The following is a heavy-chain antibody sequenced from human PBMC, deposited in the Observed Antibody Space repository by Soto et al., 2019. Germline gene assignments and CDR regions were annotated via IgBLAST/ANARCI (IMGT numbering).Heavy chain of an antibody. Sequence: PSETRSRTCTVSGGSISSGDYYWSWTRQPPGKGLEWIGYIYYSGSTYYNPSLKSRVTISVDTSKNQFSLKLSSVTAADTAVYYCARDRRDNWNPSGMDVWGQGTTVTVSS. J-gene: IGHJ6*02. CDR3: ARDRRDNWNPSGMDV. CDR1: GGSISSGDYY. CDR2: IYYSGST. V-gene: IGHV4-30-4*01. D-gene: IGHD1-20*01.